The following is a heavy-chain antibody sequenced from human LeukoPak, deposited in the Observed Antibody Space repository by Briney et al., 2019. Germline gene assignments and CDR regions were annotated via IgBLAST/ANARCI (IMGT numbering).Heavy chain of an antibody. D-gene: IGHD3-10*01. CDR3: ARDGNYYGSGAGPDSWFDP. Sequence: ASVKVSCKASGYTFTNYYMHWARQAPGQGLEWMGIINPSSGGATYAQKFQGRVTMTRDTFTSTVYMELSSLRSEDTAVYYCARDGNYYGSGAGPDSWFDPWGQGTLVTVPS. CDR1: GYTFTNYY. V-gene: IGHV1-46*01. CDR2: INPSSGGA. J-gene: IGHJ5*02.